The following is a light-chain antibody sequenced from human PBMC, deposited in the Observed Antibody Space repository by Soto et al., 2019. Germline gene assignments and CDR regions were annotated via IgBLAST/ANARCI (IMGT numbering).Light chain of an antibody. CDR3: QQYISYSLLT. CDR2: EAS. V-gene: IGKV1-5*03. J-gene: IGKJ4*01. CDR1: QRISNW. Sequence: DIPMTQSPSTLSSSVGDRVTITCRASQRISNWLAWYQQKPGKAPKLLIYEASNLESGVPSRFSGSRSGTEFTLAISSLQPDDFATYYCQQYISYSLLTFGGGTKVEIK.